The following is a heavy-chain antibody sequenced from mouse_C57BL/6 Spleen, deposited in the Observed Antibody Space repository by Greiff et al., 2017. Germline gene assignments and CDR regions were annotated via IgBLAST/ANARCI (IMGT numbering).Heavy chain of an antibody. J-gene: IGHJ1*03. D-gene: IGHD2-4*01. CDR2: INPNNGGT. Sequence: EVQLQQSGPELVKPGASVKIPCKASGYTFTDYNMDWVKQSHGKSLEWIGDINPNNGGTIYNQKFKGKATLTVDKSSSTAYMELRSLTSEDTAVYDCARWGLDYDHWDFDVWGTGTTVTVSS. V-gene: IGHV1-18*01. CDR3: ARWGLDYDHWDFDV. CDR1: GYTFTDYN.